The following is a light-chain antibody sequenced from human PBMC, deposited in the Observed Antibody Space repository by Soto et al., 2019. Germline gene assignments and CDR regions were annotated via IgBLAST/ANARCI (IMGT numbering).Light chain of an antibody. Sequence: EVVLIQSPGTMSLSPGERDTLSCRASQSVTRNYLAWYQQKPGQAPRLLIYAASSRATGIPDRFSGSGSGTDFTLSISRLEPEDFAVYYCQQYGSSITWTFGQGTKVEIK. J-gene: IGKJ1*01. CDR3: QQYGSSITWT. CDR2: AAS. CDR1: QSVTRNY. V-gene: IGKV3-20*01.